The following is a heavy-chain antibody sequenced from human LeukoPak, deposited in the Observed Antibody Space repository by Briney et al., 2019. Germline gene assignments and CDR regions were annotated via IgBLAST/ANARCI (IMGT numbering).Heavy chain of an antibody. J-gene: IGHJ3*02. D-gene: IGHD6-13*01. V-gene: IGHV3-33*01. CDR2: IWFDGNNK. CDR3: ASARPTSSWTAFDI. Sequence: PSGGSLRLSCAASGFTFSSYVMHWVRQAPGKGLEWVTIIWFDGNNKYYADSVKGRFTISRDNSKNTLYLQMNSLRAEDTAVYYCASARPTSSWTAFDIWGQGTMVTVSS. CDR1: GFTFSSYV.